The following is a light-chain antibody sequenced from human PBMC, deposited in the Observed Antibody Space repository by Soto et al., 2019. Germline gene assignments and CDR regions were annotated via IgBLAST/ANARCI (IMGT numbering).Light chain of an antibody. J-gene: IGLJ3*02. V-gene: IGLV1-44*01. CDR3: AAWDDRLNGWV. CDR2: NNN. Sequence: QSVLTQPPSASGTPGQRVTISCSGSSSNIGSNTVNWYQQVPGTDPKLLIYNNNQRPSGVPDRFSGSKSGTSASLAISGLQSEDEGDYYCAAWDDRLNGWVLGGGTKLTVL. CDR1: SSNIGSNT.